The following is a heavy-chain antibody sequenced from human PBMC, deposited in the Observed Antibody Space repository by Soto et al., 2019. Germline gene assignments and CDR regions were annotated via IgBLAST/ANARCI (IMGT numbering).Heavy chain of an antibody. D-gene: IGHD4-17*01. CDR2: ISGSGGST. V-gene: IGHV3-23*01. J-gene: IGHJ4*02. CDR3: AKLKISYGDYFDY. Sequence: GGSLRLSCAASGFTFSSYAMSWVRQAPGKGLEWVSAISGSGGSTYYADSVEGRFTISRDNSKNTLYLQMNSLRAEDTAVYYCAKLKISYGDYFDYWGQGTLVTVSS. CDR1: GFTFSSYA.